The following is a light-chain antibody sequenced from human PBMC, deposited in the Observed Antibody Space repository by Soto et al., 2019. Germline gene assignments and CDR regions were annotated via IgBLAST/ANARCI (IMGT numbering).Light chain of an antibody. J-gene: IGKJ2*01. Sequence: EIVLTQSPGNLSLSPGERATLSCRASQSVSSAYLAWYQQKPSQAPRLLLYGASNRATGIPDRFSGSGSGTDFTLTISRLEPEDFAVYSCQQYGSAPYTFGQGTKLEIK. V-gene: IGKV3-20*01. CDR3: QQYGSAPYT. CDR2: GAS. CDR1: QSVSSAY.